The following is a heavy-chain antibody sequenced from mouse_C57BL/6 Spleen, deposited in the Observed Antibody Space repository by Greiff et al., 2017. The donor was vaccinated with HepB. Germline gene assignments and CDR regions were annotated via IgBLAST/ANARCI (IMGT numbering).Heavy chain of an antibody. CDR1: GFTFSSYG. CDR3: ARLPNYYGSSPYYFDY. J-gene: IGHJ2*01. D-gene: IGHD1-1*01. V-gene: IGHV5-6*02. Sequence: DVKLVESGGDLVKPGGSLKLSCAASGFTFSSYGMSWVRQTPDKRLEWVATISSGGSYTYYPDSVKGRFTISRDNAKNTLYLQMSSLKSEDTAMYYCARLPNYYGSSPYYFDYWGQGTTLTVSS. CDR2: ISSGGSYT.